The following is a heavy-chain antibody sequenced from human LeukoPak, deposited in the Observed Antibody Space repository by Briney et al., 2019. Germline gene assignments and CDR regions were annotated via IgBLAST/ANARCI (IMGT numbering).Heavy chain of an antibody. Sequence: PGRSLRLSCAASGFTFDDYAMPWVRQAPGKGLEWVSGISWNSGSIGYADSVKGRFTISRDNAKNSLYLQMNSLRAEDTALYYCARYTIRYYYDSRTLSFFDYWGQGTLVTVSS. CDR2: ISWNSGSI. J-gene: IGHJ4*02. V-gene: IGHV3-9*01. CDR1: GFTFDDYA. D-gene: IGHD3-22*01. CDR3: ARYTIRYYYDSRTLSFFDY.